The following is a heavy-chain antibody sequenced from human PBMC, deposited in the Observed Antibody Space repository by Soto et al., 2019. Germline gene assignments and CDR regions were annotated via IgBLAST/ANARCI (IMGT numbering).Heavy chain of an antibody. Sequence: EVRLEESGGGFVQPGGALRLSCVFSGLTSSGIELNWVRQAAGRGLKWLSYISASGDTVDYIDSVRGRFTISRDNAKQSLFLQMSALRVEDTAVYYCAGLSVTGGVDVWGHGTTVTVSS. D-gene: IGHD2-21*02. CDR1: GLTSSGIE. J-gene: IGHJ6*02. V-gene: IGHV3-48*03. CDR2: ISASGDTV. CDR3: AGLSVTGGVDV.